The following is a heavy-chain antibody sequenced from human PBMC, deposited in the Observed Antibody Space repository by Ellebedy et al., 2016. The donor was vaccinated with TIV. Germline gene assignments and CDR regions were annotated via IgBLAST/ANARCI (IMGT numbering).Heavy chain of an antibody. D-gene: IGHD5-12*01. CDR2: MSASGRIT. Sequence: GESLKISCAASGFTFSTYTMGWVRQAPGKGLEWVSSMSASGRITDYADSVKGRFTVSRDNSKNTLYLEMNSLRADDTAVYYCARGHVDVVPTTYFDFWGQGTLVTVSS. CDR1: GFTFSTYT. V-gene: IGHV3-23*01. CDR3: ARGHVDVVPTTYFDF. J-gene: IGHJ4*02.